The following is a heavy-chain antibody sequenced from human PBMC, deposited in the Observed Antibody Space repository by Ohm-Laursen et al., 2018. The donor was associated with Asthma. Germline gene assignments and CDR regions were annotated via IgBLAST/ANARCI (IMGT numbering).Heavy chain of an antibody. J-gene: IGHJ1*01. D-gene: IGHD1-26*01. CDR2: MSYDGSNK. CDR1: GLTFSGYA. Sequence: SLRLSCSASGLTFSGYAMHWVRQAPGKGLEWVAVMSYDGSNKYYADSVKGRFTISRYNAKNLVFLQMNDVRAEDTALYYCARIGPEWELPGREYSVHHWGQGTLVTVSS. V-gene: IGHV3-30-3*01. CDR3: ARIGPEWELPGREYSVHH.